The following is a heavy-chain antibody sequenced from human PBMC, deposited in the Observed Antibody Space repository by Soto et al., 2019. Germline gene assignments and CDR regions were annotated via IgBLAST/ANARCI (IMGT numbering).Heavy chain of an antibody. D-gene: IGHD6-13*01. Sequence: QVQLVQSGAEVKKPGSSVKVSCKASGGTFSSYTISWVRQAPGQGLEWMGRIIPILGIANYAQKFQGRVTITADKSTSTAYMELSSLRSEDTAVYYCACIAAAREAFDIWGQGTMVTVSS. CDR1: GGTFSSYT. CDR3: ACIAAAREAFDI. V-gene: IGHV1-69*02. CDR2: IIPILGIA. J-gene: IGHJ3*02.